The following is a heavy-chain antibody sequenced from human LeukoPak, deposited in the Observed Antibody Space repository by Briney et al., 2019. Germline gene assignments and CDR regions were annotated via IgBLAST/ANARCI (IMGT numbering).Heavy chain of an antibody. CDR1: GFTFSTYA. J-gene: IGHJ4*02. D-gene: IGHD2-8*01. CDR2: VSNDGTNK. Sequence: PGGSLRLSCAASGFTFSTYAMHWVRQAPGKGLEWVAVVSNDGTNKIYVDPVKGRFTISRDNSKNTLFLQMNSLRIEDTAVYYCARDPMADFDYWGQGTLVTVSS. V-gene: IGHV3-30*04. CDR3: ARDPMADFDY.